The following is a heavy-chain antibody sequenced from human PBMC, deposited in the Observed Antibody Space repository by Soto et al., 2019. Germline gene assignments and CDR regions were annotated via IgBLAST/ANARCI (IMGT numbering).Heavy chain of an antibody. CDR3: AREYYDILTDYHFVYY. J-gene: IGHJ4*02. CDR1: GYTFTSYY. CDR2: INPSGGST. Sequence: ASVKVSCKASGYTFTSYYMHWVRQAPGQGLEWMGIINPSGGSTSYAQKFQGRVTMTRDTSTSTVYMELSSLRSEDTAVYYCAREYYDILTDYHFVYYWGQGTLVTVSS. V-gene: IGHV1-46*01. D-gene: IGHD3-9*01.